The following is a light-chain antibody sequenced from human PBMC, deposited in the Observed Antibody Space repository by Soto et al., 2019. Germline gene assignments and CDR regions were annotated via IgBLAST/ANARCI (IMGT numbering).Light chain of an antibody. V-gene: IGKV4-1*01. J-gene: IGKJ2*01. CDR2: WAS. CDR1: QSVLYSSNNNNY. CDR3: QQYYSSPYT. Sequence: DIVMTQSPDSLAVSLGERATINCKSSQSVLYSSNNNNYLALYQQKPGQPPKLLIYWASARESGVPDRFSGSGSGTDFTLTISSLQAEDVAVYSCQQYYSSPYTFGQGTKLEIK.